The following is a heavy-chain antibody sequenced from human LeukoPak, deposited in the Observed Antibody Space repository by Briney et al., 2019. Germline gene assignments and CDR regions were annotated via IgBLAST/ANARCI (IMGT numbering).Heavy chain of an antibody. CDR3: ARQRSYHDY. D-gene: IGHD1-26*01. CDR2: IYYSGST. Sequence: PSETLSLTCTVSGYSITSGYYWGWIRQPPGKGLEWIGSIYYSGSTYYNPSLKSRVTISVDTSKNQFSLKLSSVTAADTAVYYCARQRSYHDYWGQGTLVTVSS. J-gene: IGHJ4*02. CDR1: GYSITSGYY. V-gene: IGHV4-38-2*02.